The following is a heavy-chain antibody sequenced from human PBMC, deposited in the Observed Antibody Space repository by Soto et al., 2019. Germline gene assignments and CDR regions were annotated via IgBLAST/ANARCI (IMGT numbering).Heavy chain of an antibody. D-gene: IGHD6-13*01. CDR3: AKDDGSTWSMFYSYYGVDV. Sequence: QVQLVESGGGVVQPGRSLRLSCAASGFTFSNYGIHWVRQAPGKGLEWVAVISYAGSSKDYADSVKGRFTISRDNSKNTLYLQMNSLTIEDTAVYYCAKDDGSTWSMFYSYYGVDVWGQGTTVTVSS. CDR2: ISYAGSSK. V-gene: IGHV3-30*18. J-gene: IGHJ6*02. CDR1: GFTFSNYG.